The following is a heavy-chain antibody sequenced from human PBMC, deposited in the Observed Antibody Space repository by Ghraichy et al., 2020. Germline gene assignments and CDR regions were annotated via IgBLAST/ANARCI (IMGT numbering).Heavy chain of an antibody. CDR2: ISGGGDFT. D-gene: IGHD1-14*01. Sequence: GESLNISCAASGFTFSNYAMSWVRQAPGRGLEWVASISGGGDFTNIADSVKGRFTISRDNSKNILFLQMNSLRAEDTAVYYCAKDNTEDTYYYYYGMDVWGQGTTVTVSS. CDR1: GFTFSNYA. J-gene: IGHJ6*02. V-gene: IGHV3-23*01. CDR3: AKDNTEDTYYYYYGMDV.